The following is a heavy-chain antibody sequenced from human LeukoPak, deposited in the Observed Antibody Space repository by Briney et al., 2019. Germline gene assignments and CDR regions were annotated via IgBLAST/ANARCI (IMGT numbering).Heavy chain of an antibody. Sequence: PGGSLRLSCAASGFTFSDYYMSWIRQAPGKGLEWVSYISSSGSTIYYADSVKGRFTISRDNSKNTLYLQMNSLRAEDTAVYYCARELGRVVPATLRNYYGMDVWGQGTTVTVSS. CDR1: GFTFSDYY. CDR3: ARELGRVVPATLRNYYGMDV. J-gene: IGHJ6*02. V-gene: IGHV3-11*04. D-gene: IGHD2-2*01. CDR2: ISSSGSTI.